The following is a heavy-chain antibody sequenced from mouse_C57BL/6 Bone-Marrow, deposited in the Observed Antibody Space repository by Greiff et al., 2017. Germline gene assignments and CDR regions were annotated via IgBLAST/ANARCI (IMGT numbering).Heavy chain of an antibody. J-gene: IGHJ4*01. CDR2: INPNNGGT. V-gene: IGHV1-26*01. CDR1: GYTFTDYY. Sequence: QLQQSGPELVKPGASVKISCKASGYTFTDYYMNWVKQSHGKSLEWIGDINPNNGGTSYNQKFKGKATLTVDKSSSTAYMELRSLTSEDSAVYYCAREGQYYYAMDYWGQGTSVTVSS. D-gene: IGHD3-3*01. CDR3: AREGQYYYAMDY.